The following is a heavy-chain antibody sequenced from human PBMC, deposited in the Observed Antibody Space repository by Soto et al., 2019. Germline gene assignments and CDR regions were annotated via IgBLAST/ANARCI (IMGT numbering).Heavy chain of an antibody. Sequence: PGGSLRLSCAASGFTFSDYYMSWIRQAPGKGLEWVSYISSSSSYTNYADSVKGRFTISRDNAKNSLYLRMNSLRAEDTAVYYCARDGFYGSGSFWGQGTLVTVSS. CDR3: ARDGFYGSGSF. V-gene: IGHV3-11*06. J-gene: IGHJ4*02. CDR1: GFTFSDYY. D-gene: IGHD3-10*01. CDR2: ISSSSSYT.